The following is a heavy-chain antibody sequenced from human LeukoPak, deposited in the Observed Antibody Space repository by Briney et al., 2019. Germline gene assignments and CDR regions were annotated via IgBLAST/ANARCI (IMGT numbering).Heavy chain of an antibody. CDR2: TSSSGSTI. CDR1: GFTFSDYY. J-gene: IGHJ4*02. V-gene: IGHV3-11*01. D-gene: IGHD3-22*01. CDR3: ARWEGLYYYDSSGYY. Sequence: GGSLRLPCAASGFTFSDYYMSWIRQAPGKGLEWVSYTSSSGSTIYYADSVKGRFTISRDNAKNSLYLQMNSLRAEDTAVYYCARWEGLYYYDSSGYYWGQGTLVTVSS.